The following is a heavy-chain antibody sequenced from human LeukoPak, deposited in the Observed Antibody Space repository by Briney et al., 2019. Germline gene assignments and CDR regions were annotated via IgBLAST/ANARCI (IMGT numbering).Heavy chain of an antibody. D-gene: IGHD3-10*01. CDR3: AKDRPYYGSGSYYFDY. Sequence: GGSLRLSCAASGFTFSSYVMHWVRQAPGKGLEWVSYISSSGSTIYYADSVKGRFTISRDNAKNTLYLEMNSLRAEDTAVYYCAKDRPYYGSGSYYFDYWGQGTLVTVSS. J-gene: IGHJ4*02. CDR1: GFTFSSYV. CDR2: ISSSGSTI. V-gene: IGHV3-48*03.